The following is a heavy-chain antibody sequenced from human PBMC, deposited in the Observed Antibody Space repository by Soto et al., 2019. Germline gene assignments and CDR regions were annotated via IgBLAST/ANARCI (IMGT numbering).Heavy chain of an antibody. V-gene: IGHV4-59*08. J-gene: IGHJ4*02. CDR2: IYYSGST. Sequence: QVQLQESGPGLVKPSETLSLTCTVSGGSISSYYGGWFRQPPGKGLEWIGYIYYSGSTTYHPSLKSRVTISVDTSKNQFSLNLTSVTAADTAVYYCARRGGYYQAFDQWGQGSLVTISS. CDR3: ARRGGYYQAFDQ. CDR1: GGSISSYY. D-gene: IGHD3-22*01.